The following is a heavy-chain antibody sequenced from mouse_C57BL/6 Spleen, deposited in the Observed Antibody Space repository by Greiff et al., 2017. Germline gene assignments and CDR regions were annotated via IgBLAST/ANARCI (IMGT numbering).Heavy chain of an antibody. CDR1: GFHIQNTY. CDR3: ARAAPFAY. CDR2: IDPANGNT. J-gene: IGHJ3*01. Sequence: EVQLQQSVAELVRPGASVKLSCTASGFHIQNTYMHWVKQRPEQGLEWIGRIDPANGNTTYAPKFQGKATITADTSSNTAYLQLSSLTSEDTAIYYCARAAPFAYWGQGTLVTVSA. V-gene: IGHV14-3*01. D-gene: IGHD3-1*01.